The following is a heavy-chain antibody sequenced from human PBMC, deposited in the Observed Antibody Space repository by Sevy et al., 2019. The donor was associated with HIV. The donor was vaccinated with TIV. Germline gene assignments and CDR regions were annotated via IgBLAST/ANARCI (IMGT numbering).Heavy chain of an antibody. CDR2: ISSSGSYM. J-gene: IGHJ4*02. CDR1: GFTFSNYI. CDR3: ARDGEILTGYPYYFDF. V-gene: IGHV3-21*01. D-gene: IGHD3-9*01. Sequence: GGSLRLSCAASGFTFSNYIMNWVRQAPGKGLEWVSSISSSGSYMYYGDSVKGRFNISRDDAKNSLYLQMNSMRVEDTAVYYCARDGEILTGYPYYFDFWGQGTLVTVSS.